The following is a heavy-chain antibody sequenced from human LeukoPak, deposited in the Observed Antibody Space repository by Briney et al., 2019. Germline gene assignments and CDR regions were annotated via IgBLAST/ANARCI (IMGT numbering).Heavy chain of an antibody. CDR3: ASMIEYSSGWYDYYGMDV. D-gene: IGHD6-19*01. V-gene: IGHV1-8*01. CDR1: GYTFTSYD. J-gene: IGHJ6*02. Sequence: ASVKVSCKASGYTFTSYDINWVRQATGQGLERMGWMNPSSGNTGYAQKFQGRVTMTRNTPISTAYMELSSLRSEDTAVYYCASMIEYSSGWYDYYGMDVWGQGTTVTVSS. CDR2: MNPSSGNT.